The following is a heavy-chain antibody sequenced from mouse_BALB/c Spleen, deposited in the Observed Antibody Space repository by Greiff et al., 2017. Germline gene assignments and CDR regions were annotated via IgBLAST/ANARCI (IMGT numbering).Heavy chain of an antibody. CDR2: IWGDGST. V-gene: IGHV2-6-7*01. Sequence: VHLVESGPGLVAPSQSLSITCTVSGFSLTGYGVNWVRQPPGKGLEWLGMIWGDGSTDYNSALKSRLSISKDNSKSQVFLKMNSLQTDDTARYYCAREHYYGSSPSYAMDYWGQGTSVTVSS. D-gene: IGHD1-1*01. J-gene: IGHJ4*01. CDR3: AREHYYGSSPSYAMDY. CDR1: GFSLTGYG.